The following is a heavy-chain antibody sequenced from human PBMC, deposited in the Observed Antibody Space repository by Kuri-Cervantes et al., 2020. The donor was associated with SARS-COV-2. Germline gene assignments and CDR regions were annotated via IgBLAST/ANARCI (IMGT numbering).Heavy chain of an antibody. CDR3: ASRGLLLRAYYYYMDV. J-gene: IGHJ6*03. Sequence: GESLKISCKASGYTFTGYYMHWVRQAPGQGLEWMGWINPNSGGTNYAQKFQGRVTMTRDTSISTAYMELSRLRSDDTAVYYCASRGLLLRAYYYYMDVWGKGTTVTVSS. CDR1: GYTFTGYY. D-gene: IGHD2-2*01. V-gene: IGHV1-2*02. CDR2: INPNSGGT.